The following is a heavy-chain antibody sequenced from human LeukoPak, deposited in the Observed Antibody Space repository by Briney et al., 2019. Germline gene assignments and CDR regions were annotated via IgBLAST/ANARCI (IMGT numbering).Heavy chain of an antibody. CDR1: GLTLIRIW. Sequence: GPCLRLSWAPAGLTLIRIWISSVRQAPGKGLEGVANIKHDGSDTNYVDSVKGRFSISRDNAKNSLHLQMNSLRVEDTAVYYCAKNGGPHGMDVWGLGTTVTVSS. CDR3: AKNGGPHGMDV. CDR2: IKHDGSDT. D-gene: IGHD3-16*01. V-gene: IGHV3-7*02. J-gene: IGHJ6*02.